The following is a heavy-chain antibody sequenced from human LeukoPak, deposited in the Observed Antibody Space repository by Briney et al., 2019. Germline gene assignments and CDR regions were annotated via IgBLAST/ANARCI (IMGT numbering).Heavy chain of an antibody. CDR3: AREGDCSGGSCYFDY. CDR2: INPNSGGT. Sequence: ASVKVSCKASGYTFIGYYMHWVRQAPGQGLEWMGWINPNSGGTNYAQKFQGRVTMTRDTSISTAYMELSRLRSDDTAVYYCAREGDCSGGSCYFDYWGQGTLVTVSS. D-gene: IGHD2-15*01. CDR1: GYTFIGYY. V-gene: IGHV1-2*02. J-gene: IGHJ4*02.